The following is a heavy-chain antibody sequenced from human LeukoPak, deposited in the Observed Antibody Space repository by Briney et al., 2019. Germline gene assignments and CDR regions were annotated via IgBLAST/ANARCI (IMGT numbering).Heavy chain of an antibody. D-gene: IGHD2-15*01. CDR3: ATYCSGGSCPFDY. V-gene: IGHV1-69*05. Sequence: GASVKVSCKASGGTFSSYAISWVRQAPGQGLEWMGGIIPIFGTANYAQKFQGRVTMTRNTSISTAYMELSSLRSEDTAVYYCATYCSGGSCPFDYWGQGTLVTVSS. CDR2: IIPIFGTA. J-gene: IGHJ4*02. CDR1: GGTFSSYA.